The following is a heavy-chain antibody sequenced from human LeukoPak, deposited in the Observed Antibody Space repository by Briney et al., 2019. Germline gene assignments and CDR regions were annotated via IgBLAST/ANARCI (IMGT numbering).Heavy chain of an antibody. Sequence: GGSLRLSCAASGFTFSGYAMSWVRQAPGKGLEWVSAISGSGGSTYYADSVKGRFTISRDNSKNTLYLQMNSLRAEDTAVYYCAKEVYSSGWYNLFDYWGQGTLVTVSS. J-gene: IGHJ4*02. CDR1: GFTFSGYA. CDR3: AKEVYSSGWYNLFDY. CDR2: ISGSGGST. V-gene: IGHV3-23*01. D-gene: IGHD6-19*01.